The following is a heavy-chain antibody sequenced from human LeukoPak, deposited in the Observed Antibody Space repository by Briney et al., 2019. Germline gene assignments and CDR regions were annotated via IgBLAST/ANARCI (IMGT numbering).Heavy chain of an antibody. CDR2: IYHSGST. D-gene: IGHD4-11*01. CDR3: ARDQAGSTTTNYFDY. Sequence: GSLRLSCAASGFTFSSYAMSWVRQPPGKGLEWIGEIYHSGSTNYNPSLKSRVTISVDKSKNQFSLKLSSVTAADTAVYYCARDQAGSTTTNYFDYWGQGTLVTVSS. CDR1: GFTFSSYAM. J-gene: IGHJ4*02. V-gene: IGHV4-4*02.